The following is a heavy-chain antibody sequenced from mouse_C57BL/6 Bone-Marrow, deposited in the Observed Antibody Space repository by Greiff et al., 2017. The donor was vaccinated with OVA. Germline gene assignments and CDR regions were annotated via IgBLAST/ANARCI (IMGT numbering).Heavy chain of an antibody. CDR2: IWWDDDK. V-gene: IGHV8-8*01. Sequence: QVTLKVCGPGILQPSQTLSLTCSFSGFSLSTFGMGVGWIRQPSGKGLEWLAHIWWDDDKYYNPALKSRLTLSKDTSKNQVFLKIANVDTADTATYYCARIAPFYDGYYDWYFDVWGTGTTVTVSS. D-gene: IGHD2-3*01. J-gene: IGHJ1*03. CDR3: ARIAPFYDGYYDWYFDV. CDR1: GFSLSTFGMG.